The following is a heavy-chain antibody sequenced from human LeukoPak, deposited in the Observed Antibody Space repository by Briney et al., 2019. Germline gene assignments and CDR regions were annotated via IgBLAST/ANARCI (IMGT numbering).Heavy chain of an antibody. D-gene: IGHD4-23*01. J-gene: IGHJ4*02. V-gene: IGHV1-18*01. CDR3: ARIPYGGNSGGRERERPTPGHDY. CDR2: ISAYNGNT. Sequence: ASVKVSCKASGYTFTSYGISWVRQAPGQGLEWMGWISAYNGNTNYAQKLQGRVTMTRDTSISTAYMELSRLRSDDTAVYYCARIPYGGNSGGRERERPTPGHDYWGQGTLVTVSS. CDR1: GYTFTSYG.